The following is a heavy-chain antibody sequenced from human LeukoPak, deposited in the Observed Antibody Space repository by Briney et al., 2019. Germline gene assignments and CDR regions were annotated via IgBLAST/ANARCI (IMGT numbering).Heavy chain of an antibody. J-gene: IGHJ4*02. D-gene: IGHD6-6*01. CDR2: ISYDGSNK. CDR1: GFTFSSYP. Sequence: PGGSLRLSCAAPGFTFSSYPMHWVRQAPGRGLEWVAVISYDGSNKYYADSVKGRFTVSRDNSKNTLYLEMNGLRAEDTAVFYCTRELTSGYFDSWGQGTLVTVSS. CDR3: TRELTSGYFDS. V-gene: IGHV3-30-3*01.